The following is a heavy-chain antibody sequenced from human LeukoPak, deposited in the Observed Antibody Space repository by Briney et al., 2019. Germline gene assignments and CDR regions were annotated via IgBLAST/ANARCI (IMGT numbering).Heavy chain of an antibody. D-gene: IGHD2-15*01. J-gene: IGHJ5*02. V-gene: IGHV1-2*04. Sequence: ASVKVSCKASGYTFTGYYMHWVRQAPGQGLEWMGWINPNSGGTNYAQKFQGWVTMTRDTSISTAYMELSRLRSDDTAVYYCARGAVWGFRSGGIEFDPWGQGTLVTVSS. CDR2: INPNSGGT. CDR1: GYTFTGYY. CDR3: ARGAVWGFRSGGIEFDP.